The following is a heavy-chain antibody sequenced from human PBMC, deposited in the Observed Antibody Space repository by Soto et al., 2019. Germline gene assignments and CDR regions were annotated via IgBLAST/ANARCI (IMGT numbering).Heavy chain of an antibody. J-gene: IGHJ5*02. V-gene: IGHV3-48*02. Sequence: EVQLVESGGGLVQPGGSLRLSCAASGFTFSSYSMNWVRQAPGKGLEWVSYISSSSSTIYYADSVKGRFTISRDNAKNSLYLPMNSLRDEDTAVYYCARTDWLSGHFDPWGQGTLVTVSS. CDR2: ISSSSSTI. CDR1: GFTFSSYS. D-gene: IGHD3-9*01. CDR3: ARTDWLSGHFDP.